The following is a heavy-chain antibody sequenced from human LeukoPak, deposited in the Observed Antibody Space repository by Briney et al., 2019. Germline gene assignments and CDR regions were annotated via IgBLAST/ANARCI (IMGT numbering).Heavy chain of an antibody. CDR2: IYTSGST. Sequence: PSETLSLTCTVSGGSISSGRYYWSGLRQAAGKGLEWIGRIYTSGSTNYNPSLKSRVTISVDTSKNQFSLKLSSVTAADTAVYYCARAGGEYYYYYYYMDVRGKGTTVTVSS. J-gene: IGHJ6*03. V-gene: IGHV4-61*02. CDR3: ARAGGEYYYYYYYMDV. CDR1: GGSISSGRYY. D-gene: IGHD7-27*01.